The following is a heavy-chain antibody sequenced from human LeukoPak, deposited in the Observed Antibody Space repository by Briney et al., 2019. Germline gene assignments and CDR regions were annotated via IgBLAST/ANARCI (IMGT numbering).Heavy chain of an antibody. V-gene: IGHV3-48*03. Sequence: GGSLRLSCAASGFTFSDCEMNWVRQAPGKGLEWISYNSRSGSNMYYANSVKGRFTISRDNPKRSLYLQMNSLRAEDTAVYYCARRTFPNDAFDVWGQGTVVTVSS. J-gene: IGHJ3*01. CDR2: NSRSGSNM. CDR1: GFTFSDCE. CDR3: ARRTFPNDAFDV. D-gene: IGHD1-7*01.